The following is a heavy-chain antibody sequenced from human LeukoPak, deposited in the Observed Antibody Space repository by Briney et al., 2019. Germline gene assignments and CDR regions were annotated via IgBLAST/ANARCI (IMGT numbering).Heavy chain of an antibody. CDR3: ARSYDSSGYWQFDY. CDR1: GGSISSYY. CDR2: IYYSGST. V-gene: IGHV4-59*01. Sequence: SETLSLTCTVSGGSISSYYWSWIRQPPGKGLEWIGYIYYSGSTNYNPSLKSRVTISVDTSQNQFSLKLSSVTAADTAVYYCARSYDSSGYWQFDYWGQGTLVTVSS. D-gene: IGHD3-22*01. J-gene: IGHJ4*02.